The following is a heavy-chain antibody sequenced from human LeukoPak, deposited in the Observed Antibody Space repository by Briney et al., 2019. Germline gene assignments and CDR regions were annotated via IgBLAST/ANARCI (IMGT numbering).Heavy chain of an antibody. CDR2: INHSGST. CDR3: ARESPSRSFDY. J-gene: IGHJ4*02. Sequence: KASETLSLTCAVYGGSFSGYYWSWIRQPPGKGLEWIGEINHSGSTNYNPSLKSRVTISVDTSKNQFSLKLSSVTAADTAVYYCARESPSRSFDYWGQGTLVTVSS. V-gene: IGHV4-34*01. CDR1: GGSFSGYY.